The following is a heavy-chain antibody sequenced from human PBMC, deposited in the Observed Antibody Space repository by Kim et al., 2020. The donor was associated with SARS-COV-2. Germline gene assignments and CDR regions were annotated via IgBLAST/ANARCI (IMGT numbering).Heavy chain of an antibody. CDR2: ISSSSSYI. D-gene: IGHD4-17*01. V-gene: IGHV3-21*01. J-gene: IGHJ4*02. Sequence: GGSLRLSCAASGFTFSSYSMNWVRQAPGKGLEWVSSISSSSSYIYYADSVKGRFTISRDNAKNSLYLQMNSLRAEDTAVYYCARSLDDYGDYRMDNWGQGTLVTVSS. CDR3: ARSLDDYGDYRMDN. CDR1: GFTFSSYS.